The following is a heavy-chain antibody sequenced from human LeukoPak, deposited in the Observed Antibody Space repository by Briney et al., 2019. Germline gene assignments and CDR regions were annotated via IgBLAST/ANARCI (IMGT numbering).Heavy chain of an antibody. CDR1: GFTFSSYS. D-gene: IGHD6-13*01. CDR2: ISYDGSNK. Sequence: GGSLRLSCAASGFTFSSYSMNWVRQAPGKGLEWVAVISYDGSNKYYADSVKGRFTISRDNSKSTLYLQMNSLRTEDTAVYYCARTRAAAGYSSFWFDPWGQGTLVTVSS. V-gene: IGHV3-30*03. J-gene: IGHJ5*02. CDR3: ARTRAAAGYSSFWFDP.